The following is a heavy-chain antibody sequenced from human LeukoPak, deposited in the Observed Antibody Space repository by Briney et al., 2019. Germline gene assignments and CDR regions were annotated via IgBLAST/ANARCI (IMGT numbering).Heavy chain of an antibody. CDR3: GRHLYGGNSAIDY. V-gene: IGHV5-51*01. CDR2: MHPGDSDT. Sequence: GESLKISCKGSGYSFTSYWIGWVRQMPGKGLEWMGIMHPGDSDTRYSPSFQGQVTISVGKSISTAYLQWSSLKASDTAMYYCGRHLYGGNSAIDYWGQGTLVTVSS. D-gene: IGHD4-23*01. CDR1: GYSFTSYW. J-gene: IGHJ4*02.